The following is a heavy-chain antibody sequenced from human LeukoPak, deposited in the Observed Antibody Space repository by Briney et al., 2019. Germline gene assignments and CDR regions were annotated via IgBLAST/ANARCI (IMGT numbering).Heavy chain of an antibody. CDR2: IFHSGST. Sequence: SETLSLTCAVSGYSIGSGFYWGWIRQPPGKGLEWIGSIFHSGSTYYNPSLKSRVTISVDTSKNQFSLKLSSVTAADTALYYCARASGSYGSGSYYYSGMDVWGKGTTVTASS. CDR3: ARASGSYGSGSYYYSGMDV. CDR1: GYSIGSGFY. J-gene: IGHJ6*04. V-gene: IGHV4-38-2*01. D-gene: IGHD3-10*01.